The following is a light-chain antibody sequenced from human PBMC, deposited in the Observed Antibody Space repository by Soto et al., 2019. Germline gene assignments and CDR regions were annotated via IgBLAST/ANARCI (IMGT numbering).Light chain of an antibody. V-gene: IGKV3-11*01. Sequence: EIVLTQSPATLSLSPGERATLSCRASQSVSSYLAWYQQKPGQAPRLLIYDASNRATGIPARFSGSGSGTDFTLTSSSLEPEESAVYYCQQRSNWRTFGQGTRLEIK. CDR1: QSVSSY. J-gene: IGKJ5*01. CDR3: QQRSNWRT. CDR2: DAS.